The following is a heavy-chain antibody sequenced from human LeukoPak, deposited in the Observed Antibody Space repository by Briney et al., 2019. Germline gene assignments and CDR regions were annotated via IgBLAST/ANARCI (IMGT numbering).Heavy chain of an antibody. Sequence: PSETLSLTLPVPGGSISSGDYYWSWIRQHPGKGLEWVWNIYYSGSTYYNPSLKSRVTISVDTSKSQFSLELSSVTAADTAVYYCAREGYDSSCYYYLDYWGQGTLVTVSS. CDR3: AREGYDSSCYYYLDY. D-gene: IGHD3-22*01. V-gene: IGHV4-31*02. J-gene: IGHJ4*02. CDR1: GGSISSGDYY. CDR2: IYYSGST.